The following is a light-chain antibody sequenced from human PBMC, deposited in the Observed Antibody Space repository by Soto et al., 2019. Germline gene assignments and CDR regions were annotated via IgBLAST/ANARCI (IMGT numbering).Light chain of an antibody. CDR2: GAS. V-gene: IGKV3-15*01. CDR1: QSVSSN. J-gene: IGKJ3*01. CDR3: QQYNNWPPRVT. Sequence: EIVMTQSPATLSVSPGERATLSCRASQSVSSNLAWYQQKPGQAPRILIYGASTRATGIPARFSGSGSGTEFTLTISSLQSEDFAVYYCQQYNNWPPRVTFGPGTKVDIK.